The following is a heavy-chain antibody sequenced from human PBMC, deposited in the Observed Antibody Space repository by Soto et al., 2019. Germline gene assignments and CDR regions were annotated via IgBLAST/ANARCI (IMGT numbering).Heavy chain of an antibody. CDR1: GYTFTSYG. J-gene: IGHJ4*02. D-gene: IGHD2-2*01. CDR3: ARVIYCSSTSCYAEFDY. CDR2: ISAYNGNT. Sequence: ASVKVSCKASGYTFTSYGISWVRQAPGQGLEWMGWISAYNGNTNYAQKLQGRVTMTTDTSTRKAYMELRSLRSDDTAVYYCARVIYCSSTSCYAEFDYWGQGTLVTVSS. V-gene: IGHV1-18*01.